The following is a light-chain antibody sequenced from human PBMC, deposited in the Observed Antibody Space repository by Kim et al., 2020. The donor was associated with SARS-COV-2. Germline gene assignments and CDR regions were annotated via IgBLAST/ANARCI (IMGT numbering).Light chain of an antibody. CDR3: QQYDSLPLT. J-gene: IGKJ4*01. Sequence: DIQMTQSPSSLSAFVGDTVSITCQSSQDIRIYLNWYQQKPGKAPVLLMNDASNLDTGVPSRFSGSGSGTHFTLTISSLQPDDIATYYCQQYDSLPLTFGGGTKVDIK. CDR1: QDIRIY. CDR2: DAS. V-gene: IGKV1-33*01.